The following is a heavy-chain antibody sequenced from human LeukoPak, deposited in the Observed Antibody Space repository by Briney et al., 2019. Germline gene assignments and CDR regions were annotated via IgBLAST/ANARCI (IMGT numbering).Heavy chain of an antibody. CDR1: GYSISSGYY. D-gene: IGHD3-22*01. CDR3: ASSYSSGYYRPLYF. CDR2: ISHSGST. J-gene: IGHJ4*02. V-gene: IGHV4-38-2*01. Sequence: PSETLSLTCAVSGYSISSGYYWGWIRQPPGKGLEWIGSISHSGSTYYNPSLKSRVTTSVDTSKNQFSLKLSSVTAADTAVYYCASSYSSGYYRPLYFWGQGTLVTVSS.